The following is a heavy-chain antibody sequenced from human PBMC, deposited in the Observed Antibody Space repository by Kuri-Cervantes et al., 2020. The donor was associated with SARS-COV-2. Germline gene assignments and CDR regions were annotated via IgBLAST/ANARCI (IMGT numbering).Heavy chain of an antibody. Sequence: GESLKISCAASGFTFSSYEMNWVRQAPGKGLEWVGHIKTKTDGGTTDYAALVKGRFSISRDDSKKTLYLEMNSLKPEDTAVYYCSTVASAALWGDYYWRWGQGTLVTVSS. CDR3: STVASAALWGDYYWR. CDR1: GFTFSSYE. V-gene: IGHV3-15*01. D-gene: IGHD3-3*01. J-gene: IGHJ4*02. CDR2: IKTKTDGGTT.